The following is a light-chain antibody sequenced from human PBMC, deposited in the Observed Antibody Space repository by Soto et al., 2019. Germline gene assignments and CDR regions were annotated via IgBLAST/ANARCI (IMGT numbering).Light chain of an antibody. V-gene: IGLV2-23*02. J-gene: IGLJ1*01. CDR3: CSYAGSSTLV. CDR1: SSDVGSYNL. CDR2: EVS. Sequence: QSVLTQPASVSGSPGQSITISCTGTSSDVGSYNLVSWYQQHPGKAPKLMIYEVSKRPSGVSNRFSGSKSGNTASLTISGLQAEDEADYYCCSYAGSSTLVFGTGTKV.